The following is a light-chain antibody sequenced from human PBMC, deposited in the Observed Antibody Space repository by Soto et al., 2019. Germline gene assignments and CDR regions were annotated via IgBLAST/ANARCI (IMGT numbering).Light chain of an antibody. CDR3: QAWDSSTGV. V-gene: IGLV3-1*01. Sequence: SYGLTQPPSVSVSPGQTASITCSGDKLGDKYASWYQQKPGQSPVLVIYQDSKRPSGIPERFSGSNSGNTATLTISGTQAMDEADYYCQAWDSSTGVFGTGTKLTVL. CDR2: QDS. J-gene: IGLJ1*01. CDR1: KLGDKY.